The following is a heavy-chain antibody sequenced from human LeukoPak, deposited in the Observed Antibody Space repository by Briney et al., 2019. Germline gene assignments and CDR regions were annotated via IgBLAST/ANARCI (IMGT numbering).Heavy chain of an antibody. Sequence: PGGSLRLSCAASGFTFDDYAMHWVRQAPGKGLEWVSLISWDGGSTYYADSVKGRFTIFRDNSKNSLYLQMNSLRAEDTAVYYCARDLYRIVVVPHYFDYWGQGTLVTVSS. J-gene: IGHJ4*02. V-gene: IGHV3-43D*03. CDR1: GFTFDDYA. D-gene: IGHD3-22*01. CDR3: ARDLYRIVVVPHYFDY. CDR2: ISWDGGST.